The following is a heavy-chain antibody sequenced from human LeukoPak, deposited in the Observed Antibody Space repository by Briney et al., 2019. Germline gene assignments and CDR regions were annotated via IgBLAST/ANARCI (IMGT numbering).Heavy chain of an antibody. Sequence: GGSLRLSCAASGFTFRTYAMYWVRQAPGKGLEWVAVISYDGSNRYYADSVKGRFTISRDNSKNTLYLQMNGLRAEDTAVYYCARSRLGRASAGKKYYYYGMDVWGQGTTVTVSS. V-gene: IGHV3-30*04. CDR3: ARSRLGRASAGKKYYYYGMDV. J-gene: IGHJ6*02. CDR2: ISYDGSNR. CDR1: GFTFRTYA. D-gene: IGHD6-13*01.